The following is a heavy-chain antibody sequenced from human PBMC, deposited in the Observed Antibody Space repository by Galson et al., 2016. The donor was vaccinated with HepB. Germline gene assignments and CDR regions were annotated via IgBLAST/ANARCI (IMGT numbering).Heavy chain of an antibody. J-gene: IGHJ6*02. D-gene: IGHD3-10*01. CDR2: VTWDGGRM. CDR1: GFNLAAHG. V-gene: IGHV3-9*01. CDR3: AKDLSRGSGSYYSRYYYYGVDV. Sequence: SLRLSFAASGFNLAAHGIHGVRHGPGQGLEWVTSVTWDGGRMGYAASLTGRIHITRDHAKTSLYLQMNSLRPEDTALYYCAKDLSRGSGSYYSRYYYYGVDVWGRGTTVTVSS.